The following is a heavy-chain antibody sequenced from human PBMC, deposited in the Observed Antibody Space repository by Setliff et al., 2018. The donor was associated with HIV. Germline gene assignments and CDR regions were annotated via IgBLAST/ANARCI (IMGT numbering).Heavy chain of an antibody. D-gene: IGHD2-2*01. CDR1: TFSDYY. V-gene: IGHV3-11*06. J-gene: IGHJ4*02. Sequence: TFSDYYMSWIRQAQGKGLEWGSSIRRRSDDIKYADSVKGRFTISRDNAKNSLYLQMNSLRAEDTAVYYCARDGCSSTSCYDYWGQGTLVTVSS. CDR2: IRRRSDDI. CDR3: ARDGCSSTSCYDY.